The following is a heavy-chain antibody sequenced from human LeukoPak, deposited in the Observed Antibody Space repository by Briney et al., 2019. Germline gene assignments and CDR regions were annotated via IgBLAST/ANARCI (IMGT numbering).Heavy chain of an antibody. CDR3: ARARQWMVGDAFDL. Sequence: GGSLRLSCVGSEFTFSSYGMHWVRQAPGKGLEWVAFIRYDGSNKSYADSVKGRFTISRNNSKNTLLLEMNSLRPEETALYYCARARQWMVGDAFDLWGQGTMVSVS. CDR1: EFTFSSYG. CDR2: IRYDGSNK. D-gene: IGHD6-19*01. V-gene: IGHV3-30*02. J-gene: IGHJ3*01.